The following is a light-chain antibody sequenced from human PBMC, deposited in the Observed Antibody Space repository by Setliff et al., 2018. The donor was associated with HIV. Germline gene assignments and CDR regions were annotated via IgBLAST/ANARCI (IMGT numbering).Light chain of an antibody. Sequence: QSVLAQPASVSGSPGQSITISCTGTSSDVGGYNFVSWYQQHPGKAPKLMIYDVSNRPSGVSNRFSGSKSGNTASLTISGLQAEDEADYYCSSYTNTPLYVFGTGTKVTV. CDR3: SSYTNTPLYV. CDR1: SSDVGGYNF. V-gene: IGLV2-14*03. CDR2: DVS. J-gene: IGLJ1*01.